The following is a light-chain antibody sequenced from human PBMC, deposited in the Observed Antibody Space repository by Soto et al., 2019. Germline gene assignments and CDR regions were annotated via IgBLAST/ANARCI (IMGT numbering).Light chain of an antibody. J-gene: IGKJ1*01. V-gene: IGKV3-20*01. CDR3: QHYNSYSEA. CDR1: QSVSSSY. CDR2: GAS. Sequence: EIVLTQSPGTLSFSPGERATLSCRASQSVSSSYLAWYQQKPGQAPRLLLSGASSRATGIPDRFSGSGSGTEFTLTISSLQPDDFATYYCQHYNSYSEAFGQGTKVDIK.